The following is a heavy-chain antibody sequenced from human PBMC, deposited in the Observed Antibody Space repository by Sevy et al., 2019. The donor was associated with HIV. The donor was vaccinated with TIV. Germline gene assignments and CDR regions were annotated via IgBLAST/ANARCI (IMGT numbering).Heavy chain of an antibody. CDR3: ARANTGIAAAGTNG. Sequence: ASVKVSCKASGYTFTGYYMHWVRQAPGQGLEWMGWINPNSGGTNYAQMFQGRVTMTRDTSISTAYMELSRLRSDDTAVYYCARANTGIAAAGTNGWGQGTLVTVSS. CDR2: INPNSGGT. V-gene: IGHV1-2*02. D-gene: IGHD6-13*01. CDR1: GYTFTGYY. J-gene: IGHJ4*02.